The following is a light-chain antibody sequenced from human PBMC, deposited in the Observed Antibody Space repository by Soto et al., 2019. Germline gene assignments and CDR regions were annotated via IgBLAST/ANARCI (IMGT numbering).Light chain of an antibody. CDR1: QSISSW. CDR2: GAS. V-gene: IGKV1-39*01. J-gene: IGKJ1*01. CDR3: QQSYSTLWT. Sequence: DIQMTQSPSTLSATAGDRVTITCRASQSISSWLAWYQQKPGEAPNLLIFGASTLQSGVPSRFSGSGSGTDFTLTISSLQPEDFATYYCQQSYSTLWTFGQGTKVDIK.